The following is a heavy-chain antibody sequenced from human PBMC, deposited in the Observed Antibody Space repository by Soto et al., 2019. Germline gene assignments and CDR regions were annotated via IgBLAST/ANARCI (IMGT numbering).Heavy chain of an antibody. CDR3: ARDAVPGYGDYHLDY. D-gene: IGHD4-17*01. CDR1: GGTFSSYA. Sequence: QVQLVQSGAEVKKPGSSVKVSCKASGGTFSSYAISWVRQAPGQRLEWMGGIIPIFGTANYAQKFQGRVTTTADESTSTAYMELSSLRSEDTAVYYCARDAVPGYGDYHLDYWGQGSLGTVSS. V-gene: IGHV1-69*12. CDR2: IIPIFGTA. J-gene: IGHJ4*02.